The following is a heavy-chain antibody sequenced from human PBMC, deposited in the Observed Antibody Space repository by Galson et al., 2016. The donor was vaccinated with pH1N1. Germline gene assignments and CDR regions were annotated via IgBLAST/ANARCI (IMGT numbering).Heavy chain of an antibody. CDR3: AKDFTSLLLSTSSHFDH. V-gene: IGHV1-69*08. CDR2: ITPAFGTA. Sequence: SVKVSCKASGDTFRTHTFNWVRQAPGQGLEWMGRITPAFGTADYAQKFQGRVAVTADKSTSTVYMEMLSLKSDDTAIYYCAKDFTSLLLSTSSHFDHWGQGTLLTVSS. J-gene: IGHJ4*02. D-gene: IGHD2-2*01. CDR1: GDTFRTHT.